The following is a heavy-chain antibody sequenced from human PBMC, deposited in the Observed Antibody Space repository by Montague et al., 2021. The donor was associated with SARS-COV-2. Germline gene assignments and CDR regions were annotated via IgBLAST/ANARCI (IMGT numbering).Heavy chain of an antibody. V-gene: IGHV4-4*02. J-gene: IGHJ6*04. D-gene: IGHD3-10*01. CDR2: IYHSGST. CDR3: ARTLWFGELLSYYYYGMDV. CDR1: GGSISSSNW. Sequence: SETLSLTCAVSGGSISSSNWWSWVRQPPGKGLEWIGEIYHSGSTNYNPSLKSRVTISVDKSKNQFSLKLSSVTAADTAVYYCARTLWFGELLSYYYYGMDVWGKGTTVTVSS.